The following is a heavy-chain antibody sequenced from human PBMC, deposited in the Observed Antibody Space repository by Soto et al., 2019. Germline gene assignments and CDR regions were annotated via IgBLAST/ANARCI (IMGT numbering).Heavy chain of an antibody. J-gene: IGHJ6*03. CDR3: ARGGDMVATGNYYYYMDV. V-gene: IGHV1-2*04. D-gene: IGHD5-12*01. Sequence: GASVKVSCKASGCTFTGYYMHWVRQAPGQGLEWMGWINPNSGGTNYAQKFQGWVTMTRDTSISTAYMELSRLRSDDTAVYYCARGGDMVATGNYYYYMDVRGKGTTVTVSS. CDR1: GCTFTGYY. CDR2: INPNSGGT.